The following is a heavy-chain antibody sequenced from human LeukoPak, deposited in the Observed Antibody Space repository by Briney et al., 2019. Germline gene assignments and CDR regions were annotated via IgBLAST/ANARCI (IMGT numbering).Heavy chain of an antibody. Sequence: GASVKVSCKASGYTFTSYGISWVRQAPGQRLEWMGWISAYNGDANYDPKLPARVTMTTDTSTSTAYMKLRSMRSDDTAVYYCAREIYYYDSSGYYYAPTPYFDYWGQGTLVTVSS. CDR2: ISAYNGDA. J-gene: IGHJ4*02. CDR1: GYTFTSYG. V-gene: IGHV1-18*01. D-gene: IGHD3-22*01. CDR3: AREIYYYDSSGYYYAPTPYFDY.